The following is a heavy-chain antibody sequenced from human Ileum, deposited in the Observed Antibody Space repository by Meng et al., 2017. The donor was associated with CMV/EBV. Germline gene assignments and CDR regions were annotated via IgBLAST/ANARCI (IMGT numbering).Heavy chain of an antibody. CDR1: GGSINNDSW. Sequence: LTCTVSGGSINNDSWWIWVRQPPGKGLEWVGEISHGEGANYSPSLKSRLTISLDKSKNQFYLNLNSVTAADTAVYYCCAGGHYCFDYWGQGTLVTVSS. D-gene: IGHD2-21*01. J-gene: IGHJ4*02. V-gene: IGHV4-4*02. CDR3: CAGGHYCFDY. CDR2: ISHGEGA.